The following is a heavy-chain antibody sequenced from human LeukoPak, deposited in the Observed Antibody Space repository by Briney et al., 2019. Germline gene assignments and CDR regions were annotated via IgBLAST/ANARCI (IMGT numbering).Heavy chain of an antibody. V-gene: IGHV1-3*01. CDR1: GYTFTNYA. Sequence: ASVKVSCKASGYTFTNYAMHWVRQAPGQRLEWMGWINAGNGNTKYSQKFQGRVTITSDTSASTAYMELSSLRSEDTAVFYCTRWLTSGAFDIWGQGTMVTVSS. D-gene: IGHD6-19*01. CDR3: TRWLTSGAFDI. J-gene: IGHJ3*02. CDR2: INAGNGNT.